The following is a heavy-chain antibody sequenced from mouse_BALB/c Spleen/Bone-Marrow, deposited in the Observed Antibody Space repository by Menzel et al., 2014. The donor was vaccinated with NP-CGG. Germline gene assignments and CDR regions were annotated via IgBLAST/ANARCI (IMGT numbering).Heavy chain of an antibody. Sequence: EVHLVESGGGLVQPGGPLRLSCATSGFTFTDYYMNWVRQPPGKALEWLGFIRNKANGYTTEYSASVKGRFTISRDNSQNILYLQMNTLRAEDSATYYCARDKGRVFFDYWGQGTTLTVSS. CDR1: GFTFTDYY. CDR2: IRNKANGYTT. V-gene: IGHV7-3*02. J-gene: IGHJ2*01. CDR3: ARDKGRVFFDY.